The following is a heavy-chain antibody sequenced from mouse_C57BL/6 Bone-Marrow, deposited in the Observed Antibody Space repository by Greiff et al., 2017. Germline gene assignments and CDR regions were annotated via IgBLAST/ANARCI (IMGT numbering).Heavy chain of an antibody. Sequence: DVHLVESGGDLVKPGGSLKLSCAASGFTFSSYGMSWVRQTPDKRLEWVATISSGGSYTYYPDSVKGRFTISRDNAKYTLYLQMSSLKSEDTAMYYCARHDGYYVGFAYWGQGTLVTVSA. D-gene: IGHD2-3*01. CDR1: GFTFSSYG. V-gene: IGHV5-6*01. J-gene: IGHJ3*01. CDR3: ARHDGYYVGFAY. CDR2: ISSGGSYT.